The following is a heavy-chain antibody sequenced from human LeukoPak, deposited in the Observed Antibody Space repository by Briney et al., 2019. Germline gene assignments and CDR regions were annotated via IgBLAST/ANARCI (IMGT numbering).Heavy chain of an antibody. J-gene: IGHJ3*02. V-gene: IGHV3-48*01. Sequence: GGSLRLSGAASGFTFSSYSMNWVRQAPGKGLEWVSYISSSSSTIYYADSVKGRFTISRDNAKNSLYLQMNSLRAEDTAVYYCASSFTYCGGDCYSGLDAFDIWGQGTMVTVSS. CDR1: GFTFSSYS. CDR3: ASSFTYCGGDCYSGLDAFDI. CDR2: ISSSSSTI. D-gene: IGHD2-21*02.